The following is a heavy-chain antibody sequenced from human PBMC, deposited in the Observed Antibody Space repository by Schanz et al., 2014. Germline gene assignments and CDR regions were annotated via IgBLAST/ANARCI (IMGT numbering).Heavy chain of an antibody. V-gene: IGHV3-7*01. D-gene: IGHD3-10*01. Sequence: EVQLVESGGGLVQPGESLRVSCAASGFTFSNYWMSWVRQASGKGLEWVANIRQEGSEKYYVDSVKGRFTVSRDDAKNSLYLQMNSLRVEDTAVYYCARSEMDRGVIWGYWGQGTLVTVSS. J-gene: IGHJ4*02. CDR2: IRQEGSEK. CDR3: ARSEMDRGVIWGY. CDR1: GFTFSNYW.